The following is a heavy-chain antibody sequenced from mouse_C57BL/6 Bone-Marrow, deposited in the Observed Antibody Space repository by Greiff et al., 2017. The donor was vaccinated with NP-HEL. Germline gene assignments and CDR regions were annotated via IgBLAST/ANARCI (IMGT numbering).Heavy chain of an antibody. V-gene: IGHV1-54*01. D-gene: IGHD1-1*01. CDR2: INPGSGGT. CDR3: ARSATTVPYWYFDV. CDR1: GYAFTNYL. J-gene: IGHJ1*03. Sequence: QVQLKQSGAELVRPGTSVKVSCKASGYAFTNYLIEWVKQRPGQGLEWIGVINPGSGGTNYNEKFKGKATLTADKSSSTAYMQLSSLTSEDSAVYFCARSATTVPYWYFDVWGTGTTVTVSS.